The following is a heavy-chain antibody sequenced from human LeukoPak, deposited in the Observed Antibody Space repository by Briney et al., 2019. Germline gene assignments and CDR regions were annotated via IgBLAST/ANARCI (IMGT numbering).Heavy chain of an antibody. J-gene: IGHJ5*02. CDR1: GYTFTRYY. Sequence: ASVKVSCKASGYTFTRYYMHWVRQAPGQRLEWMGWINPNSGGTNYAQKFQGRVTMTRDTSISTAYMELSRLRSDDTAVYYCARDYAPKGSSSWVWFDPWGQGTLVTVSS. CDR2: INPNSGGT. D-gene: IGHD6-13*01. V-gene: IGHV1-2*02. CDR3: ARDYAPKGSSSWVWFDP.